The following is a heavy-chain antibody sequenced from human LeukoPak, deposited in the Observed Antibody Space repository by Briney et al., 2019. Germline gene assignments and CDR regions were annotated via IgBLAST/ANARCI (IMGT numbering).Heavy chain of an antibody. CDR1: GFALRASW. CDR3: ARPNNYAFDY. J-gene: IGHJ4*02. V-gene: IGHV3-7*01. CDR2: INEDGTDQ. D-gene: IGHD3-16*01. Sequence: GGSVTLSCGASGFALRASWMICVRQVREGGGEGVAKINEDGTDQLYAPSVRGRFTISRDNAQNSLYLQMNRLRAEDTAIYYCARPNNYAFDYWGQGTLATVSS.